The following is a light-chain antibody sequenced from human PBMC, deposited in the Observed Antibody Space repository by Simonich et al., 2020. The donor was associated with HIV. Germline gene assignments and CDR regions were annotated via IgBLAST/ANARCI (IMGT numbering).Light chain of an antibody. CDR3: QQYYSTRT. J-gene: IGKJ1*01. Sequence: DIVMTQSPDSLAVSLGERATINCKSSQSVLYSSNNKNYLAWYQTKPGQPPKLLIYWASTRESGVPDRFSGSGSGTDFTLTISSLQAEDVAVYYCQQYYSTRTFGQGTKVEIK. V-gene: IGKV4-1*01. CDR1: QSVLYSSNNKNY. CDR2: WAS.